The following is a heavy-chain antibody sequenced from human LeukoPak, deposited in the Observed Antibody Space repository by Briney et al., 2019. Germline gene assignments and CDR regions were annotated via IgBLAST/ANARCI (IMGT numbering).Heavy chain of an antibody. V-gene: IGHV3-23*01. J-gene: IGHJ6*02. CDR1: GFTFSNYA. CDR2: IAGSGGGT. CDR3: AKDGYGMDV. Sequence: GGSLRLSCAASGFTFSNYAMSWVRQAPGKGLEWVSVIAGSGGGTYYADSVKGRFTISRDNSKNTLYLQMNSLRAEDTALYYCAKDGYGMDVWGQGTTVTVSS.